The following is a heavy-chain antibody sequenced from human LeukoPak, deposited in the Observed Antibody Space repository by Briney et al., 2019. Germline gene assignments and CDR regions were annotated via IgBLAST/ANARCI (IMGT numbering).Heavy chain of an antibody. CDR3: AKGLQSASEY. J-gene: IGHJ4*02. D-gene: IGHD2-21*02. CDR2: MNPNNGYS. Sequence: ASVNVSRKASVYTFTSYVINWLRQASGRGVDWMGWMNPNNGYSCNTQIFQARVSMTRNISISTAYMELSNLRSEDTAVYYCAKGLQSASEYWGQETLVPVSS. CDR1: VYTFTSYV. V-gene: IGHV1-8*01.